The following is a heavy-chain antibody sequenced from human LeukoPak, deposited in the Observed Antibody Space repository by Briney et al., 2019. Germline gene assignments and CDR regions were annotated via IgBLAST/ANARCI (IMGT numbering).Heavy chain of an antibody. Sequence: GASVKVSCKASGYTFTTYEIHWVQQAPGQGLEWMRWIDPNSGGTNYAQKFQGRVTMTRDTSISTAYMELSRLRSDDTAVYYCARDQGAEQAGFYYYYYYYMDVWGKGTTVTVSS. CDR1: GYTFTTYE. V-gene: IGHV1-2*02. CDR2: IDPNSGGT. J-gene: IGHJ6*03. D-gene: IGHD1-26*01. CDR3: ARDQGAEQAGFYYYYYYYMDV.